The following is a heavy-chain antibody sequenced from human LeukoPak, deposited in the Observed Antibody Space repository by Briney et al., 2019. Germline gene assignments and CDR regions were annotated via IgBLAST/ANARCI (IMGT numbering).Heavy chain of an antibody. V-gene: IGHV4-39*07. Sequence: SETLSLTCTVSGGSISSYYWGWIRQPPGKGLEWIGSIYYSGSTYYNPSLKSRVTISVDTSKNQFSLKLSSVTAADTAVYYCAAPGLLRGVIDYWGQGTLVTVSS. J-gene: IGHJ4*02. CDR2: IYYSGST. CDR1: GGSISSYY. CDR3: AAPGLLRGVIDY.